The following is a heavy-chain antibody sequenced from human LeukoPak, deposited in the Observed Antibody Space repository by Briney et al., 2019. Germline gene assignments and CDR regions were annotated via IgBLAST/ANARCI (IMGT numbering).Heavy chain of an antibody. CDR2: TYYRSKWYN. CDR1: GDSVSSNSS. J-gene: IGHJ3*01. V-gene: IGHV6-1*01. Sequence: SQTLSLTCAISGDSVSSNSSWNWIRQSPSRGLEWLGRTYYRSKWYNDYVVSVKSRININPDTSENKFSLQLNSVTPEDTAVYYCARGGQGDGYSADEAFDLWGQGTMVTVS. CDR3: ARGGQGDGYSADEAFDL. D-gene: IGHD5-18*01.